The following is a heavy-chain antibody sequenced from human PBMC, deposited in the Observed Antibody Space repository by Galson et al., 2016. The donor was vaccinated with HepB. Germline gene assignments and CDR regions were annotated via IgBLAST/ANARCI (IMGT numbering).Heavy chain of an antibody. J-gene: IGHJ4*02. V-gene: IGHV3-23*01. D-gene: IGHD3-16*01. Sequence: SLRLSCATSGLTFANTAMSWVRQPPGKGLEWVSGLSGSGGNTYYADSVKGRFTISRDNFKNTLFLQMNSLKAEDTAVYFCAWGTRWGYFDHWGQGTLVTVSS. CDR3: AWGTRWGYFDH. CDR2: LSGSGGNT. CDR1: GLTFANTA.